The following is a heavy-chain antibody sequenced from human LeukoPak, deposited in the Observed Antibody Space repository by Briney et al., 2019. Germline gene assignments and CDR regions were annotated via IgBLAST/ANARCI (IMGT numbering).Heavy chain of an antibody. J-gene: IGHJ3*02. Sequence: PSETLSLTCAVYGGSFSGYYWSWIRQPPGKGLEWIGEINHSGSTNYNPSLKSRVTISVDTSKNQFSLKLSSVTAADTAVYYCARGRRYYSDSSGYWEAFDIWGQGTMVTVSS. V-gene: IGHV4-34*01. CDR2: INHSGST. CDR1: GGSFSGYY. D-gene: IGHD3-22*01. CDR3: ARGRRYYSDSSGYWEAFDI.